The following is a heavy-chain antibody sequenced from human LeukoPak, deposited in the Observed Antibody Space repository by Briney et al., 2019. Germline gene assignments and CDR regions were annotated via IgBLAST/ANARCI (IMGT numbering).Heavy chain of an antibody. CDR1: GFTFSDYY. CDR2: ITSSSTI. D-gene: IGHD3-10*01. Sequence: GGSLRLSCAASGFTFSDYYMSWIRQAPGKGLEWVSYITSSSTIYYADSVKGRFTISRDNAKNSLYLQMNSLRAEDTAVYYCARVCCYFDSGSSPNWFDPWGQGTLVTVPS. V-gene: IGHV3-11*01. J-gene: IGHJ5*02. CDR3: ARVCCYFDSGSSPNWFDP.